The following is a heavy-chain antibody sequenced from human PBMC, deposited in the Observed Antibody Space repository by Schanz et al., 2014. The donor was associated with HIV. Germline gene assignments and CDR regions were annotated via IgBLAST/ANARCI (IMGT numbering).Heavy chain of an antibody. V-gene: IGHV1-46*03. CDR2: INPSGGST. J-gene: IGHJ4*02. CDR3: AGTPMNTGAFDH. D-gene: IGHD5-18*01. Sequence: QVQLVQSGAEVKKPGSSVKVSCKASGGTFMTYAISWVRQAPGQGLEWMGVINPSGGSTTYTQKFQGRVTMTRDTATSTVYMEMSSLRSEDTAVYYCAGTPMNTGAFDHWGQGNLVTVSS. CDR1: GGTFMTYA.